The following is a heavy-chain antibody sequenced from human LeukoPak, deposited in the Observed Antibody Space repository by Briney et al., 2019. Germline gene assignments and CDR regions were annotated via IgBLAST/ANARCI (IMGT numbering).Heavy chain of an antibody. J-gene: IGHJ4*02. V-gene: IGHV3-30*01. CDR2: ISYDGSNK. CDR3: ARAYSRNFDY. CDR1: GFTFSSHA. D-gene: IGHD1-26*01. Sequence: GRSLRLSCAASGFTFSSHAMHWVRQAPGKGLEWVAVISYDGSNKYYADSVKGRFTISRDNSKNTLYLQMNSLRAEDTAVYYCARAYSRNFDYWGQGTLVTVSS.